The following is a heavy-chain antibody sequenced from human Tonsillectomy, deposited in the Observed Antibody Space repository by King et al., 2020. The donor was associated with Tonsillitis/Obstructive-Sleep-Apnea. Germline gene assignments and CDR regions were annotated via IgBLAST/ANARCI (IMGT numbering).Heavy chain of an antibody. CDR1: GGSISSSTYY. V-gene: IGHV4-39*01. Sequence: LQLQESVPGLVKPSETLSLTCTVSGGSISSSTYYWGWIRPPPGQGLEWIGSIYVSGHTYFNPSLKSRVTISVDTSKNQFSLKLSSVTAADTAVYYCARRVTGDPWIDYWGQGTLVTVSS. CDR3: ARRVTGDPWIDY. D-gene: IGHD7-27*01. CDR2: IYVSGHT. J-gene: IGHJ4*02.